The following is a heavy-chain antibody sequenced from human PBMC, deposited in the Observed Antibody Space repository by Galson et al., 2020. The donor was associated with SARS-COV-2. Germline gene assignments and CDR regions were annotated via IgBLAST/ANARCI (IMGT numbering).Heavy chain of an antibody. Sequence: GGSLRLSCAASGFTFSRFWMHWVRQAPGKGLVWVSRITADGSSTAYADSVKGRFTISRDNAKNTLYLQMNSLRAEDTAVYYCAGERGYCTGDSCYPDNWFDPWGQGTLVTVSS. D-gene: IGHD2-15*01. CDR2: ITADGSST. CDR3: AGERGYCTGDSCYPDNWFDP. J-gene: IGHJ5*02. V-gene: IGHV3-74*01. CDR1: GFTFSRFW.